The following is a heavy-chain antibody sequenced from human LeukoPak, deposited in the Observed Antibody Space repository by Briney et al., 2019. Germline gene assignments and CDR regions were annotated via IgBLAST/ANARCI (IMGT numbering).Heavy chain of an antibody. Sequence: SETLSLTCAVYGGSFSGYYWSWIRQPPGKGLEWIGEINHSGSTYYNPSLKSRVTISVDRSKNQFSLKLSSVTAADTAVYYCALSVAGRNWFDPWGQGTLVTVSS. CDR1: GGSFSGYY. V-gene: IGHV4-34*01. J-gene: IGHJ5*02. CDR3: ALSVAGRNWFDP. CDR2: INHSGST. D-gene: IGHD3-10*01.